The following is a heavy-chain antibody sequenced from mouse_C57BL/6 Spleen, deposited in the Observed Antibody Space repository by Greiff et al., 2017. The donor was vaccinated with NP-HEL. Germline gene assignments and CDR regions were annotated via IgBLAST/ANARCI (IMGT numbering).Heavy chain of an antibody. J-gene: IGHJ4*01. V-gene: IGHV1-15*01. Sequence: QVHVKQSGAELVRPGASVTLSCKASGYTFTDYEMHWVKQTPVHGLEWIGAIDPETGGTAYNQKFKGKAILTADKSSSTAYMELRSLTSEDSAVYYCTRTPTGAMDYWGQGTSVTVSS. D-gene: IGHD1-1*01. CDR2: IDPETGGT. CDR1: GYTFTDYE. CDR3: TRTPTGAMDY.